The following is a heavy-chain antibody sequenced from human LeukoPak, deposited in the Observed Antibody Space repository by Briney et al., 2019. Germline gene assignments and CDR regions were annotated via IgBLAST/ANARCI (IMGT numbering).Heavy chain of an antibody. J-gene: IGHJ4*02. D-gene: IGHD7-27*01. CDR1: GYSISSGYY. CDR3: ARVSASWGFDF. Sequence: SETLSLTCSVSGYSISSGYYWAWIRQPPGKGLEWIATIYHSPSTYYNPSPKSRVTISVDTSRNRFSLKVNSVTAADTAVYYCARVSASWGFDFWGQGALVTVSS. CDR2: IYHSPST. V-gene: IGHV4-38-2*02.